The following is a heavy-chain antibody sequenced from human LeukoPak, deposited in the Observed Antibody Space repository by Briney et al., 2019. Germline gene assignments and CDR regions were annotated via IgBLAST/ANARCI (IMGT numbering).Heavy chain of an antibody. J-gene: IGHJ4*02. CDR2: ISYSGST. Sequence: SETLSLTCTVSGGSISSSYWSWIRQPPGKGLEWIGYISYSGSTSYNPSLKSRVTISVDTSKNQFSLNLSSVTAADTAVYYCARGQINYDFWSGYYPFDYWGQGTLVTVSS. D-gene: IGHD3-3*01. CDR1: GGSISSSY. V-gene: IGHV4-59*08. CDR3: ARGQINYDFWSGYYPFDY.